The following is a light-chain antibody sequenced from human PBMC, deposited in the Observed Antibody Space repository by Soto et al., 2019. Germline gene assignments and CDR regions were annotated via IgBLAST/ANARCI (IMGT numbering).Light chain of an antibody. Sequence: VLTQPPSVSAAPGQKVTISCSGSSSNIGNNYVSWYQQLPGTAPKLLIYDNNKRPSGIPDRFSGSKSGTSATLGITGLQTGDEADYYCGTWDSSLSAGRVFGTGTKVTV. CDR1: SSNIGNNY. J-gene: IGLJ1*01. CDR3: GTWDSSLSAGRV. V-gene: IGLV1-51*01. CDR2: DNN.